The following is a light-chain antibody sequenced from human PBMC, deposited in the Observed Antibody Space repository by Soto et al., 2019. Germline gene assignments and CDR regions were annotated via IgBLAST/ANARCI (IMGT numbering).Light chain of an antibody. CDR1: SSDVGAYDY. V-gene: IGLV2-14*01. CDR2: EVS. CDR3: SSYTTSNTWV. J-gene: IGLJ3*02. Sequence: QSVLTQPASVSGSPGQSITISCTGTSSDVGAYDYVSWYQQHPGKAPKFMLYEVSNRPSGLPNRFSGSKSGNTASLTISGLQAEDEADYYCSSYTTSNTWVFGGGTKVTVL.